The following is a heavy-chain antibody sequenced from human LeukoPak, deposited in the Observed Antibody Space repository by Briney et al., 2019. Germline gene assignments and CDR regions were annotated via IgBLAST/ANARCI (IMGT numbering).Heavy chain of an antibody. Sequence: GASVKVSCKASGYTFTGYYIHWVRQAPGQGLEWMGWINPHSGGTNYAQKFQGRVTMTRDTSISTAYMELSRLRSDDTAVYYCARVKYDFWSGYIWYDYWGRGTLVTVSS. J-gene: IGHJ4*02. D-gene: IGHD3-3*01. CDR2: INPHSGGT. CDR3: ARVKYDFWSGYIWYDY. CDR1: GYTFTGYY. V-gene: IGHV1-2*02.